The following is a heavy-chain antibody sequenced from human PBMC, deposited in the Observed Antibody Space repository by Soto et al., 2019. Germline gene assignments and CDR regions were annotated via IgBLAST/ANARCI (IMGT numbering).Heavy chain of an antibody. CDR3: ARVPLTTYFDL. CDR2: VYNSGST. D-gene: IGHD3-9*01. J-gene: IGHJ2*01. Sequence: PQTLALNCTVTGGYASGGSYSSSWIRQPPGKGLECIGYVYNSGSTTYNPSLKSRVTISVDTSKNQFSLGLGSVTAADTAVYYCARVPLTTYFDLWGRGTLVTVS. V-gene: IGHV4-61*01. CDR1: GGYASGGSYS.